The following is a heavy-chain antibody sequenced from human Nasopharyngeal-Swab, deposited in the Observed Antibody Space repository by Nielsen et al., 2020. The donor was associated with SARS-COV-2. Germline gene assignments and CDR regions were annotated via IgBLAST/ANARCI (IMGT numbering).Heavy chain of an antibody. Sequence: SETLSLTCTVSGGSISSSSYYWGWIRQPPGKGLEWIGSIYYSGSTYYNPSLKSRVTVSVDTSKNQFSLHLGSVTAADTAVYDCARERGRGGIWNCYYYYMDVWGKGTTVTVSS. CDR1: GGSISSSSYY. J-gene: IGHJ6*03. CDR3: ARERGRGGIWNCYYYYMDV. V-gene: IGHV4-39*07. CDR2: IYYSGST. D-gene: IGHD3-10*01.